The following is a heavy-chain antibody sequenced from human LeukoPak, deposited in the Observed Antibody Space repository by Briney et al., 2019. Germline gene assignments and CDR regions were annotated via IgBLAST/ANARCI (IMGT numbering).Heavy chain of an antibody. D-gene: IGHD6-13*01. CDR2: IRYDGSNK. CDR1: GFTFSSYG. V-gene: IGHV3-30*02. Sequence: GRSLRLSCAASGFTFSSYGMHWVRQAPGKGLEWVAFIRYDGSNKYYADSVKGRFTISRDNSKNTLYLQMNSLRAEDTAVYYCAKDRDSSSWFADYWGQGTLVTVSS. CDR3: AKDRDSSSWFADY. J-gene: IGHJ4*02.